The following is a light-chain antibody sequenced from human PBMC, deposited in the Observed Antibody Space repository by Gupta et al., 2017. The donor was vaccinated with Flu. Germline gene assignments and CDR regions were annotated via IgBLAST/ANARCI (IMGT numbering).Light chain of an antibody. CDR2: DND. CDR3: GTWDSSRNAGV. J-gene: IGLJ2*01. V-gene: IGLV1-51*01. Sequence: QSVFPQPPSVSAPPGQKVTISCSGSTSNIGNNYVSWYHHLPGTAPKLLIYDNDQRPSGIPDRFSASKSGTSATLAIAGLQAGDEADYYCGTWDSSRNAGVFGGGTKLTVL. CDR1: TSNIGNNY.